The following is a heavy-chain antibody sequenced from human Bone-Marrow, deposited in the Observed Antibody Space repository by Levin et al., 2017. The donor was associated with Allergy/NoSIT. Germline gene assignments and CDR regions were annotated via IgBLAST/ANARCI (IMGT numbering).Heavy chain of an antibody. Sequence: AASVKVSCKASGYTFTTYYIHWVRQAPGQGLEWMGAINPSGGITSFAQKFQDRVTMTRDTSTDTVNMELSSLRSDDTAVYYCARDQSFGFWTGSSYFSGLDVWGQGTTVTVSS. CDR2: INPSGGIT. J-gene: IGHJ6*02. CDR3: ARDQSFGFWTGSSYFSGLDV. V-gene: IGHV1-46*01. CDR1: GYTFTTYY. D-gene: IGHD3/OR15-3a*01.